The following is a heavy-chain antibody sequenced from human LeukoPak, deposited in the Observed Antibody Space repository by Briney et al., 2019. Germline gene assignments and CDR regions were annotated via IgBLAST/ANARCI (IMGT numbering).Heavy chain of an antibody. D-gene: IGHD2-2*01. Sequence: PSQTLSLTCTVSGGSISSGGYYWSWIRQHPGKGLEWIGYIYYSGSTYYNPSLKSRVTISVDTSKNQFSLKLSSVTAADTAVYYCARGLTRNVHANCSSTSCYRGYFDYWGQGTLVTVSS. V-gene: IGHV4-31*03. CDR1: GGSISSGGYY. CDR3: ARGLTRNVHANCSSTSCYRGYFDY. CDR2: IYYSGST. J-gene: IGHJ4*02.